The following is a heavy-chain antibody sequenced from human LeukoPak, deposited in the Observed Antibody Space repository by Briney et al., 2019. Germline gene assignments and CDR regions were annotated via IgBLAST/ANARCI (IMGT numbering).Heavy chain of an antibody. CDR3: ARDRLEMATSHFDY. Sequence: PGRSLRLSCAASGFIFSSYAMHWVRQAPGKGLEWVAVISYDGSNKYYADSVEGRFTISRDNSKNTLYLQMNSLRAEDTAVYYCARDRLEMATSHFDYWGQGTLVTVSS. J-gene: IGHJ4*02. D-gene: IGHD5-24*01. CDR1: GFIFSSYA. V-gene: IGHV3-30-3*01. CDR2: ISYDGSNK.